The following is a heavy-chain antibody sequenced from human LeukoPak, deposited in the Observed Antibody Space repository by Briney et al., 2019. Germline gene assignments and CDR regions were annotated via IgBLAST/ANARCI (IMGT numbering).Heavy chain of an antibody. D-gene: IGHD5-18*01. CDR1: GFNVSNNY. Sequence: GGSLRLSCVASGFNVSNNYMSWVRQAPGKGLEWVSVIYSGGSTNYADSVKGRFIISRDNSKSTLFLQMNSLRAEDTAVYYCARDKVGYTYGYVRAHYGMDVWGQETTVIVSS. CDR2: IYSGGST. V-gene: IGHV3-66*01. J-gene: IGHJ6*02. CDR3: ARDKVGYTYGYVRAHYGMDV.